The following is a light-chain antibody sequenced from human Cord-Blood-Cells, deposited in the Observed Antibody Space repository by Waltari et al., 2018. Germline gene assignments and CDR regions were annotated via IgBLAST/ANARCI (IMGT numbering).Light chain of an antibody. CDR1: QSVVYSSNNKNY. CDR3: QQYYSTLWT. J-gene: IGKJ1*01. V-gene: IGKV4-1*01. CDR2: LAS. Sequence: IVMTQTPDPPAVSLGEGATINFKSSQSVVYSSNNKNYLAWYQQKPGQPPKLLIDLASTREAGVPDRFSGSGSGTDFTTTISSLQAEDVAVYCCQQYYSTLWTFGQGTKVEIK.